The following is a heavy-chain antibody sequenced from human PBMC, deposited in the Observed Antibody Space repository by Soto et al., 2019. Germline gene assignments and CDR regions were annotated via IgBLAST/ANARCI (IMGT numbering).Heavy chain of an antibody. Sequence: EVQLVESGGAVVQPGGSLRLSCAASGFTLDDFSMHWVRQAPGKGLEWVSLIGRDGIYTYYADSVKGRFTISRDNSKNSLYLQMNSLRTEDTAFYFCAKEKHDASWTAFDYWGQGTLVTVSS. J-gene: IGHJ4*02. D-gene: IGHD2-2*01. CDR1: GFTLDDFS. CDR3: AKEKHDASWTAFDY. CDR2: IGRDGIYT. V-gene: IGHV3-43*01.